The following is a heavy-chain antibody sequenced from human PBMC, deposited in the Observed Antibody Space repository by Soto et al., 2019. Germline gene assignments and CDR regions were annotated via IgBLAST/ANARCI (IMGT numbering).Heavy chain of an antibody. CDR1: GGTFNSYT. Sequence: QVQLVQSGAEVKRPGPSVRVSCKASGGTFNSYTISWVRQAPGQGPEWMGRIIPVLGVANYAQTFQGRVTITADKSTSTVYMDLSSLRSEDTAVYYCARGGVAAAGTLGNWGQGTLVTVSS. D-gene: IGHD6-13*01. J-gene: IGHJ4*02. CDR2: IIPVLGVA. V-gene: IGHV1-69*02. CDR3: ARGGVAAAGTLGN.